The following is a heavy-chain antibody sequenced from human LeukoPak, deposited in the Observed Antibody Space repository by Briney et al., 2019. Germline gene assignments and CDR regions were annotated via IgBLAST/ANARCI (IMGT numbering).Heavy chain of an antibody. D-gene: IGHD2-2*01. Sequence: GGSLRLSCAASRFTFRSYAMSWVREAPGEGLERVSAISGSGSTTYYADSVKGRFTISRDNSKNTLYLQMNSLRAEDTAVYYCASCSSTSCYGPSDVWGKGTTVTISS. CDR1: RFTFRSYA. CDR3: ASCSSTSCYGPSDV. J-gene: IGHJ6*04. CDR2: ISGSGSTT. V-gene: IGHV3-23*01.